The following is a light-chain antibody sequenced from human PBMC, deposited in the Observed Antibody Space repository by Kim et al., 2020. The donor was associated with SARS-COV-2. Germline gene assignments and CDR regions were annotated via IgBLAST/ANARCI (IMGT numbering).Light chain of an antibody. CDR3: QQYNNGPLT. Sequence: VSPGERATLSCRASQMVSSNLAWYQQKPGQAPRLLIYGASTRATGIPARFSGSGSGTEFTLTISSLQSEDFAVYYCQQYNNGPLTFGGGTKVDIK. J-gene: IGKJ4*01. V-gene: IGKV3-15*01. CDR2: GAS. CDR1: QMVSSN.